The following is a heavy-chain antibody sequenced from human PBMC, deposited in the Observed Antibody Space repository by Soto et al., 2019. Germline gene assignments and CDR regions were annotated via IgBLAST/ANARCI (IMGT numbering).Heavy chain of an antibody. J-gene: IGHJ6*03. CDR1: GGSISSGGYY. D-gene: IGHD2-2*01. Sequence: QVQLQESGPGLVKPSQTLSLTCTVSGGSISSGGYYWSWIRQHPGKGLEWIGYIYYSGSTYYNPSLKSRVTISVDTSKNQFSLKLSSVTAADTAVYYCARVGCSSTSCYAVAYYYYMDVWGKGTTVTVSS. CDR3: ARVGCSSTSCYAVAYYYYMDV. V-gene: IGHV4-31*03. CDR2: IYYSGST.